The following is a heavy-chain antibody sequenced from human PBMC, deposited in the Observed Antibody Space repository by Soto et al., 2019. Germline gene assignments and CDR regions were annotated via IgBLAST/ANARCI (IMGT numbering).Heavy chain of an antibody. CDR2: ISGSGGST. CDR3: AKRTVGWYFDL. CDR1: GFTFSSYA. V-gene: IGHV3-23*01. D-gene: IGHD4-17*01. Sequence: EVQLLESGGGLVQPGGSLRLSCAASGFTFSSYAMSWVRQAPGKGLEWVSAISGSGGSTYYAGYVKGRFTIYSDNSKTTLYLQMNSLRAEDTAVYYCAKRTVGWYFDLWGRGTLVTVSS. J-gene: IGHJ2*01.